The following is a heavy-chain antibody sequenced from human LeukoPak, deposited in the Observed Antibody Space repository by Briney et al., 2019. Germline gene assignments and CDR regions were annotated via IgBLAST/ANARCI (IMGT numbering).Heavy chain of an antibody. Sequence: ASVKVSCKASGCTFTSYYMHWVRQAPGQGLEWMGIINPSGGSTSYAQKFQGRVTMTRDTSTSTVYMELSSLRSEDTAVYYCARLPYYDFWSGGIDYWGQGTLVTVSS. CDR1: GCTFTSYY. J-gene: IGHJ4*02. V-gene: IGHV1-46*01. CDR2: INPSGGST. D-gene: IGHD3-3*01. CDR3: ARLPYYDFWSGGIDY.